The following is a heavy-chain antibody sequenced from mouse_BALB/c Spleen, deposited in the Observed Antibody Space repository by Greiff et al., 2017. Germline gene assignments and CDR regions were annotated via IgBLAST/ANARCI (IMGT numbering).Heavy chain of an antibody. CDR3: ARVYYGYDY. J-gene: IGHJ2*01. D-gene: IGHD1-2*01. Sequence: EVKLVESGGGLVKPGGSLKLSCAASGFTFGSYAMSWVRQTPEKRLEWVATISSGGSYTYYPDSVKGRFTISRDNAKNTLYLQMSSLKSEDTAMYYCARVYYGYDYWGQGTTLTVSS. CDR1: GFTFGSYA. CDR2: ISSGGSYT. V-gene: IGHV5-6-4*01.